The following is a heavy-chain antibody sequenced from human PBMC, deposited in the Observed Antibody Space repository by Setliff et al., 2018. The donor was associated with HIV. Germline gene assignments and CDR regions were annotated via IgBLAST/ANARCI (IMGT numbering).Heavy chain of an antibody. J-gene: IGHJ4*02. V-gene: IGHV1-8*02. CDR3: ARGIPGYGSSWHFDY. Sequence: ASVKVSCKASGYTFTSYDFNWVRQATGQGLEWMGWMNPKSGNTGYAQKFQGRVIMTRSTSKTTAYMELSSLRSQDTAVYYCARGIPGYGSSWHFDYWGQGTLVTVSS. CDR2: MNPKSGNT. D-gene: IGHD6-13*01. CDR1: GYTFTSYD.